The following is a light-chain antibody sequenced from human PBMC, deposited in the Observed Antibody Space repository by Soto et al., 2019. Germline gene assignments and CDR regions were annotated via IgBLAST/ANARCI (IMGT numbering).Light chain of an antibody. J-gene: IGLJ2*01. CDR1: SSNIGNNY. V-gene: IGLV1-51*01. CDR2: DNN. CDR3: GTWDSSLSAGV. Sequence: QSVLTQPPSVSAAPGQKVTISCSGSSSNIGNNYVSWYQQLPGTAPKLLIYDNNKRPSRIPDRFSGSKSGTSATLGITGLQTGDEDDYYCGTWDSSLSAGVFGGGTKLTVL.